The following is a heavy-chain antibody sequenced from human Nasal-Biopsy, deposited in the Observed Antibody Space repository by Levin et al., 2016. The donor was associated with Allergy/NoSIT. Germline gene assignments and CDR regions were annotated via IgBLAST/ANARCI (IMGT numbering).Heavy chain of an antibody. Sequence: GESLKISCAASGLVFTNAWMSWVRQAPGKGLEWVGRIKSKSDGAATDYAAPVKGRFTISRDDSKDTLYLQMNSLKSEDTALYYCTTDSIKSGMLRVDPRIRDYYGLDIWGQGTTVTVSS. V-gene: IGHV3-15*01. CDR1: GLVFTNAW. CDR2: IKSKSDGAAT. J-gene: IGHJ6*02. D-gene: IGHD2-8*01. CDR3: TTDSIKSGMLRVDPRIRDYYGLDI.